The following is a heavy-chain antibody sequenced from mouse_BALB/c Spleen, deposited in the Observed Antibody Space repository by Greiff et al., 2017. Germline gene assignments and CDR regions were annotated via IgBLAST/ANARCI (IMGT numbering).Heavy chain of an antibody. CDR2: INSNGGST. CDR3: ARCGNYDYAMDY. V-gene: IGHV5-6-3*01. Sequence: EVQLVESGGGLVQPGGSLKLSCAASGFTFSSYGMSWVRQTPDKRLELVATINSNGGSTYYPDSVKGRFTISRDNAKNTLYLQMSSLKSEDTAMYYCARCGNYDYAMDYWGQGTSVTVSS. J-gene: IGHJ4*01. CDR1: GFTFSSYG. D-gene: IGHD2-1*01.